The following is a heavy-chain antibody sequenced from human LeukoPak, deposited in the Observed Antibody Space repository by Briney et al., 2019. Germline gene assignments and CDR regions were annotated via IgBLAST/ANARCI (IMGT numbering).Heavy chain of an antibody. CDR3: ARRGIAAAGTYYYYMDV. D-gene: IGHD6-13*01. V-gene: IGHV4-34*01. CDR2: INHSGST. CDR1: GDSFSGYY. J-gene: IGHJ6*03. Sequence: SETLSLTCAVYGDSFSGYYWSWVRQPRGKGMEWVGEINHSGSTNYNPSLKSRVTISVDTSKNQFSLKLSSVTAADTAVYYCARRGIAAAGTYYYYMDVWGKGTTVTVSS.